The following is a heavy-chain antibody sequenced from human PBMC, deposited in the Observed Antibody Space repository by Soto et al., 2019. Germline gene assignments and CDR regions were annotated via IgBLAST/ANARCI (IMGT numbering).Heavy chain of an antibody. D-gene: IGHD3-22*01. Sequence: SETLSLTGTVSGGSISSSSYYWGWIRQPPGKGLAWIGSIYYSGSTYYNPSLKSRVTISVDTSKNQFSLKLSSVTAADTAVYYCARPIFNYYDSSGYYRDRAFDIWGQGTMVTVSS. CDR2: IYYSGST. V-gene: IGHV4-39*01. CDR1: GGSISSSSYY. J-gene: IGHJ3*02. CDR3: ARPIFNYYDSSGYYRDRAFDI.